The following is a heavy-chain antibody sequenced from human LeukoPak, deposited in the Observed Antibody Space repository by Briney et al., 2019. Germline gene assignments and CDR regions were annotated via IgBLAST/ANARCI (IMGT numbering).Heavy chain of an antibody. CDR3: ASLYCTNGVCYTPDY. Sequence: SETLSLTCAVYGGSFSGYYWSWIRQPPGKGLEWIGEINHSGGTNYNPSLKSRVTISVDTSKNQFSLKLSSVTAADTAVYYCASLYCTNGVCYTPDYWGQGTLVTVSS. D-gene: IGHD2-8*01. J-gene: IGHJ4*02. CDR1: GGSFSGYY. V-gene: IGHV4-34*01. CDR2: INHSGGT.